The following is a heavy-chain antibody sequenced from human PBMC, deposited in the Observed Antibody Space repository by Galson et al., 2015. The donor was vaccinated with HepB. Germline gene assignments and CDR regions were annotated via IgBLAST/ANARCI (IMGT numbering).Heavy chain of an antibody. V-gene: IGHV3-23*01. CDR2: VSGSGGGRGGRT. J-gene: IGHJ6*03. D-gene: IGHD2-15*01. CDR1: GFTFSTYD. Sequence: SLRLSCAASGFTFSTYDISWVRQAPGKGLEWVSGVSGSGGGRGGRTYYEDSVKGRFTISRDNSKNTVFLQMNSLRAEDTALYYCAKVEVGRGGSSYYYHMDVWGKGTTVTVSS. CDR3: AKVEVGRGGSSYYYHMDV.